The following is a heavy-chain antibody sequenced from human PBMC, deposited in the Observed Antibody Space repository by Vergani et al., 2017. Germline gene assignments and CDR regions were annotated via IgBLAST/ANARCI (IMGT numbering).Heavy chain of an antibody. J-gene: IGHJ4*02. CDR3: ARVVQGYDRGGDFDY. Sequence: QVQLVQSGAEVKKPGSSVKVSCKASGGTFSSYAISWVRQAPGQGLEWMGGIIPIFGTANYAQKFQGRVTITADESTSPAYMELSSLRSEDTAGYYCARVVQGYDRGGDFDYWGQGTLVTVSS. V-gene: IGHV1-69*01. D-gene: IGHD1-14*01. CDR1: GGTFSSYA. CDR2: IIPIFGTA.